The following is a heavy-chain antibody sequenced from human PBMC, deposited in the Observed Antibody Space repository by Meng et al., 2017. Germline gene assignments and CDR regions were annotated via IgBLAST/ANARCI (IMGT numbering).Heavy chain of an antibody. CDR2: IEGRGSP. D-gene: IGHD5-18*01. J-gene: IGHJ3*02. Sequence: LFHPSRPLPLTSTESGAAISNASHDWSLICKLAGKGLGLSGRIEGRGSPNYNPSLKSRVTISVETSNTQFSLKLSSETAADTGVYYCSFAAGYSYSLEAFYIWGQGTMFTVSS. CDR3: SFAAGYSYSLEAFYI. CDR1: GAAISNASHD. V-gene: IGHV4-61*02.